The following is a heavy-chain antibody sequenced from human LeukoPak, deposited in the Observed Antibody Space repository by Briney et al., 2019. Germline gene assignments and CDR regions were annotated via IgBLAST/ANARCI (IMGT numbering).Heavy chain of an antibody. CDR1: GYSISSGSY. Sequence: SETLSLTCSVSGYSISSGSYWGWIRQPPGKGLEWIGNIYHSGSTYYNPSLKSRVTISVDTSKNQFSLKLSSVTAADTAVYYCARSPGSPDGYWGQGTLVTVSS. D-gene: IGHD3-10*01. V-gene: IGHV4-38-2*01. CDR3: ARSPGSPDGY. J-gene: IGHJ4*02. CDR2: IYHSGST.